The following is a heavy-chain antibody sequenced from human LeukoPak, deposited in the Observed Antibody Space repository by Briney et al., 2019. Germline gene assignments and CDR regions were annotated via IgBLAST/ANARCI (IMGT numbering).Heavy chain of an antibody. J-gene: IGHJ4*02. Sequence: PSETLSLTCAVYGGSFSGYYWSWIRQPPEKGLEWIGEINHSGSTNYNPSLKSRVTISVDTSKNQFSLKLSSVTAADTAVYYCARGPRYSYLDYWGQGTLVTVSS. D-gene: IGHD5-18*01. CDR3: ARGPRYSYLDY. CDR1: GGSFSGYY. CDR2: INHSGST. V-gene: IGHV4-34*01.